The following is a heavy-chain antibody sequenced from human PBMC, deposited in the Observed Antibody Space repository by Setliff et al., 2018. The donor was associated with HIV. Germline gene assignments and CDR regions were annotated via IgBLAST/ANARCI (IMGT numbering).Heavy chain of an antibody. Sequence: SETLSLTCTVSDDSVSTFYWNWIRQPPGKGLEWIGFIHHTGSTVSNPSLNSRVTMLMDLSRNQLSLHLASVTTADTAVYFCAPGEGVASTYYHDWGQGTQGTVS. CDR3: APGEGVASTYYHD. CDR1: DDSVSTFY. J-gene: IGHJ4*01. V-gene: IGHV4-59*02. CDR2: IHHTGST. D-gene: IGHD3-3*01.